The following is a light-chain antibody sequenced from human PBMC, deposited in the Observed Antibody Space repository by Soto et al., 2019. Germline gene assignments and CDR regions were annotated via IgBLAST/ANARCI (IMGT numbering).Light chain of an antibody. CDR1: QSVGST. J-gene: IGKJ4*01. CDR2: DTY. Sequence: EIVLTQSPAALSVSPGERATLSCWASQSVGSTLNWYQQKPGQAPRLLIYDTYIRATGIPARFSGSGSGTEFTLTIASLQSEDFGVYYCQRFNRWPLAFGGGTKADIK. CDR3: QRFNRWPLA. V-gene: IGKV3-15*01.